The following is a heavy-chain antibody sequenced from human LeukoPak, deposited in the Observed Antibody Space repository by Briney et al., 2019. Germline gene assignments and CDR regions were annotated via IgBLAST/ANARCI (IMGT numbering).Heavy chain of an antibody. CDR3: ARPRLLYGSGPILV. CDR2: VYDSGST. Sequence: SGTLSLTCAVSGGSISSSNWWSWVRQPPGKGLEWIGEVYDSGSTNYNSSLKSRVSISVDKSKNQFSLNLTSVTAADTAVYYCARPRLLYGSGPILVWGQGNLVTVSS. J-gene: IGHJ4*02. CDR1: GGSISSSNW. D-gene: IGHD3-10*01. V-gene: IGHV4-4*02.